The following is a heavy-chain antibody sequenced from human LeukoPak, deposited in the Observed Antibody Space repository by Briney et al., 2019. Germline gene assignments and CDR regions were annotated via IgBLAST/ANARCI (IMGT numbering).Heavy chain of an antibody. D-gene: IGHD4-11*01. J-gene: IGHJ4*02. CDR2: ISGSGGST. CDR1: GFTFSSYA. Sequence: GGSLRLSCAASGFTFSSYAMSWVRQAPGKGLEWVSAISGSGGSTYYADSVKGRFTISRDNSKNTLYPQMSSLRAEDTAVYYCAKARTTVPYYFGYWGQGTLVTVSS. V-gene: IGHV3-23*01. CDR3: AKARTTVPYYFGY.